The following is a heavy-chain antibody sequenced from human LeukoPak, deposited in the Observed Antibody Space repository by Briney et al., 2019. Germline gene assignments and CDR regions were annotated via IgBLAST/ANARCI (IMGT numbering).Heavy chain of an antibody. CDR2: IYYSGIT. CDR1: GGSISSSSYY. D-gene: IGHD3-22*01. J-gene: IGHJ4*02. CDR3: ARGRSYYYDSSGYFDY. V-gene: IGHV4-39*07. Sequence: SETLSLTCTVSGGSISSSSYYWGWIRQPPGKGLEWIGSIYYSGITYYNPSLKSRVTISVDTSKNQFSLKLSSVTAADTAVYYCARGRSYYYDSSGYFDYWGQGTLVTVSS.